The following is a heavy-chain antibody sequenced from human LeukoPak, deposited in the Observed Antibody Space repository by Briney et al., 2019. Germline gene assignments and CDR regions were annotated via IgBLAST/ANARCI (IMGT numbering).Heavy chain of an antibody. CDR3: ARPPAYTSWTYAFDI. CDR1: GDSICETNYY. D-gene: IGHD1-1*01. V-gene: IGHV4-39*01. J-gene: IGHJ3*02. Sequence: SETLSLTCTVSGDSICETNYYWGWIRPPPGKGLEWIGSVSYSGTTYYNPSLRSRVTISVDTSKNQFSLNLSSVTATDTAVYYCARPPAYTSWTYAFDIWGQGTMVTVSS. CDR2: VSYSGTT.